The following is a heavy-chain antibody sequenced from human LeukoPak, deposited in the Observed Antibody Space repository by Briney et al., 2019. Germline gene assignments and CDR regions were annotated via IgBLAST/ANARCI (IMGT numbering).Heavy chain of an antibody. CDR2: IKSKTDGGTT. Sequence: PGGSLRLSCAASGFTFSNAWMSWVRQAPGKGLEWVGRIKSKTDGGTTDYAAPVKGRFTISRDDSKSTLYLQMNSLRAEDTAVYYCARVKGSGWYAVDYWGQGTLVTVSS. V-gene: IGHV3-15*01. CDR3: ARVKGSGWYAVDY. J-gene: IGHJ4*02. D-gene: IGHD6-19*01. CDR1: GFTFSNAW.